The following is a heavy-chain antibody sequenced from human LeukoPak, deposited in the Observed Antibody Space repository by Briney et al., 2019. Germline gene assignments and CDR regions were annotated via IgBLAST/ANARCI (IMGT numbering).Heavy chain of an antibody. CDR3: ARRDDFWSGYRDAFDI. V-gene: IGHV4-34*01. J-gene: IGHJ3*02. D-gene: IGHD3-3*01. Sequence: SETLSLTCAVYGGSFSGYYWSWIRQPPGKGLEWIGEINHSGSTNYNPSLKSRVTISVDTSKNQFSLKLSSVTAADTAVYYCARRDDFWSGYRDAFDIWGQGTMVTVSS. CDR1: GGSFSGYY. CDR2: INHSGST.